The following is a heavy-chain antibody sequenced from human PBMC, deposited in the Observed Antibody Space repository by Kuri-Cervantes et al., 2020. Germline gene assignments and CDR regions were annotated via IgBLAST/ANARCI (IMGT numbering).Heavy chain of an antibody. V-gene: IGHV3-23*01. CDR1: GFTFRSYG. D-gene: IGHD3-16*02. J-gene: IGHJ5*02. CDR3: AKDRLQRSGRRAQFQVIPLSGLFDH. Sequence: ETLSLTCAASGFTFRSYGMRWVRQAPGKGLEWVSDISGSGGSTKYADSVKGRFTISRDNSKNTLYLQMNSLRAEDTARYYCAKDRLQRSGRRAQFQVIPLSGLFDHWGRGTLVTVSS. CDR2: ISGSGGST.